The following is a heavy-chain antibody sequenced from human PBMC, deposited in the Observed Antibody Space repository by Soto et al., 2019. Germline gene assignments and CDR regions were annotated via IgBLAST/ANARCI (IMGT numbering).Heavy chain of an antibody. D-gene: IGHD2-15*01. CDR3: ARSAFYCSGGSCLSY. CDR1: GFTFSSYA. Sequence: GGSLRLSCAASGFTFSSYAMSWVRQAPGKGLEWVSPISGSGGSTNYADSVKGRFTISRDNAKNTLYLQMNSLRAEDTAVYYCARSAFYCSGGSCLSYWGQGTLVTVSS. CDR2: ISGSGGST. V-gene: IGHV3-23*01. J-gene: IGHJ4*02.